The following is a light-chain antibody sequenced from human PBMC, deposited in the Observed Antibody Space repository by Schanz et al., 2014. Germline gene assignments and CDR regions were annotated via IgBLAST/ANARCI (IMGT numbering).Light chain of an antibody. CDR3: QQYGDSPL. Sequence: EILITQSPATLSVSPGQRATLSCRASHSVSTNLAWYQQKPGQPPRLLIYGASTRATGIPARFSGSGSGTDFTLTISRLEPEDFAVYYCQQYGDSPLFGGGTRVEIK. CDR1: HSVSTN. V-gene: IGKV3D-15*01. CDR2: GAS. J-gene: IGKJ4*01.